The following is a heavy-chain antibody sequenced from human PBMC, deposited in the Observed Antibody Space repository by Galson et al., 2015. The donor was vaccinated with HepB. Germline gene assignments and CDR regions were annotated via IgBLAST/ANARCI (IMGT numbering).Heavy chain of an antibody. CDR3: ARRGTESMSFFMDV. D-gene: IGHD3-16*01. CDR1: GYNFANYW. CDR2: VYPYDSDT. V-gene: IGHV5-51*01. Sequence: QSGAEVKKPGESLKISCQASGYNFANYWIAWVRQMPGKGLEWMGIVYPYDSDTKYSPSFQGQVTLSVDKSVSTAYLQWSSLKASDTATYYCARRGTESMSFFMDVWGQGTTVTVSS. J-gene: IGHJ6*02.